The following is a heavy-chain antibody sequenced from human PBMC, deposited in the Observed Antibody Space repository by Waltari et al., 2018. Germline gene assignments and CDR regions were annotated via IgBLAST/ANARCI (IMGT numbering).Heavy chain of an antibody. Sequence: QVQLVPSGAEVKKPGSSVKVSCTASGGTFSSYAVTWVPPAAGQGLEWMGRIIPIFGTANYAQKFQGRVTITADKSTSTAYMELSSLRSEDTAVYYCARDRSYYYGSGSLLSCEDWGQGTLVTVSS. V-gene: IGHV1-69*08. D-gene: IGHD3-10*01. J-gene: IGHJ4*02. CDR3: ARDRSYYYGSGSLLSCED. CDR1: GGTFSSYA. CDR2: IIPIFGTA.